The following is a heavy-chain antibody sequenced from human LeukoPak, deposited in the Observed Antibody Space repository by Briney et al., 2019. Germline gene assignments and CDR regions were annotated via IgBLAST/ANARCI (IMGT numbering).Heavy chain of an antibody. Sequence: PGGSLRLSCAASGFTFSAYGMTWVRQAPGKGLEWVSIISSTGLSTYYADSVKGRFTISRDNSKNTLYLQMSSLRAEDTAVYYCAKSRGQLVPFDYWGQGTLVTVSS. CDR3: AKSRGQLVPFDY. CDR1: GFTFSAYG. D-gene: IGHD6-13*01. J-gene: IGHJ4*02. V-gene: IGHV3-23*01. CDR2: ISSTGLST.